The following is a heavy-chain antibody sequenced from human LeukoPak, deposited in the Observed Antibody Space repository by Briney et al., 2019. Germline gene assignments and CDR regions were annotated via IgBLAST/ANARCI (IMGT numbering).Heavy chain of an antibody. V-gene: IGHV3-64D*08. CDR2: ISSSGDST. D-gene: IGHD6-19*01. J-gene: IGHJ4*02. CDR1: GFTFSSYA. CDR3: VKDSMAVAGTAPLDY. Sequence: GGSLRLSCSASGFTFSSYAMHWVRQAPGKGLEYVSAISSSGDSTYYADSVKGRFTISRDNSKNTLYLQMSSLRPEDAAVYYCVKDSMAVAGTAPLDYWGLGILVTVSS.